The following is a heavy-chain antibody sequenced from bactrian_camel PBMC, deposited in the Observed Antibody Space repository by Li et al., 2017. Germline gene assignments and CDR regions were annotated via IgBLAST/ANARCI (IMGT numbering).Heavy chain of an antibody. Sequence: SWVFSVQAGGSLRLSCVPSGYSTSNFCMGWLRQGPGKEREGVAAIDASGNTNYAASVKGRFTISQDNAKNTLYLQMNSLKPEDTAMYYCAIRFCVFTDYIVDEYRGQGTQVTVS. CDR1: GYSTSNFC. CDR3: AIRFCVFTDYIVDEY. J-gene: IGHJ4*01. V-gene: IGHV3S53*01. CDR2: IDASGNT. D-gene: IGHD1*01.